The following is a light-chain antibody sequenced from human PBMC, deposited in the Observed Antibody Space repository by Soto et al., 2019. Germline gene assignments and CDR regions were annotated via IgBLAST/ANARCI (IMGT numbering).Light chain of an antibody. CDR3: QRYGSSIV. CDR2: GAS. J-gene: IGKJ1*01. CDR1: QSVSSSY. Sequence: EIVLTQSPGTLSLSPGERATLSCRASQSVSSSYLAWYQQRPGQAPDVLIYGASSMATGIPDRFSGSGSGTDFTLTISRLEPEDFAVYYCQRYGSSIVFGQGTKVEIK. V-gene: IGKV3-20*01.